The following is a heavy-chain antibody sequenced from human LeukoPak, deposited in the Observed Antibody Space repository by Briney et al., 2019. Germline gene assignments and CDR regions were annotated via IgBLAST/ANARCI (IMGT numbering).Heavy chain of an antibody. CDR2: IRSSSSYI. V-gene: IGHV3-21*01. J-gene: IGHJ6*03. CDR1: GFTFSSYS. Sequence: GGSLRLSCAASGFTFSSYSMNWVRQAPGKGLEWVSSIRSSSSYIYYADSLKGRFTISRDNAKNSLYLQMNSLRAEDSAVYYCARGSWGREYSSSWYIPIYYYYYYMDVWGKGTTVTVSS. CDR3: ARGSWGREYSSSWYIPIYYYYYYMDV. D-gene: IGHD6-13*01.